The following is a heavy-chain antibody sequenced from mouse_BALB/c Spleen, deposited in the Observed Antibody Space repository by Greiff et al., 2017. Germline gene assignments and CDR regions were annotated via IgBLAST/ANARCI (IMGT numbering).Heavy chain of an antibody. V-gene: IGHV5-4*02. CDR2: ISDGGSYT. Sequence: EVQLVESGGGLVKPGGSLKLSCAASGFTFSDYYMYWVRQTPEKRLEWVATISDGGSYTYYPDSVKGRFTISRDNAKNNLYLQMSSLKSEDTAMYYCAREGKGLYYCAMDYWGQGTSVTVSS. CDR1: GFTFSDYY. D-gene: IGHD3-1*01. J-gene: IGHJ4*01. CDR3: AREGKGLYYCAMDY.